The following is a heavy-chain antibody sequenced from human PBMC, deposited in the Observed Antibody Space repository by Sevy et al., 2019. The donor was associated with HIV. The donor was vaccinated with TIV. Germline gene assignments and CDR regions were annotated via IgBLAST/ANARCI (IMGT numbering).Heavy chain of an antibody. CDR1: GYTFINYP. V-gene: IGHV1-18*01. Sequence: ASVKVSCKAYGYTFINYPIAWVRQAPGQGLEWMGWIRNQNGETRYAQKFQGRATMTTDTSTTTVYMELRSLRSDNTPVYDGTRDADGSGNYYLDYFDYWGQGTLVTVSS. J-gene: IGHJ4*02. CDR2: IRNQNGET. CDR3: TRDADGSGNYYLDYFDY. D-gene: IGHD3-22*01.